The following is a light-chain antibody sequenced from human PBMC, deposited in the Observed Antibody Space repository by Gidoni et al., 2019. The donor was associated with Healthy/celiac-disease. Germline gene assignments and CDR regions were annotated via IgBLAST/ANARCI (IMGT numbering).Light chain of an antibody. CDR2: DAS. Sequence: DIQMTQSPSSLSASVGDRVTITIQASQDISNYLNWYQQKPGKAPKLLIYDASNLETGVPSRFSGSGSGTDFTFTISSLQPEDIATYYCQQYDNLPGITFGQGTRLEIK. J-gene: IGKJ5*01. CDR3: QQYDNLPGIT. CDR1: QDISNY. V-gene: IGKV1-33*01.